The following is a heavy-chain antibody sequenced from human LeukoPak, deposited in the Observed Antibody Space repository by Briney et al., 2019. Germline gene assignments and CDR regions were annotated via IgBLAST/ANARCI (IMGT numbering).Heavy chain of an antibody. CDR1: GGSFRGYY. Sequence: PSETLSLTCAVYGGSFRGYYWNWIRQSPGKGLEWIGEINHSGSTNYNPSLKSRVTISVDTSKNQFSLKLSSVTAADTAVYYCARHWGYYGSGSYHKLDYWGQGTLVTVSS. J-gene: IGHJ4*02. CDR3: ARHWGYYGSGSYHKLDY. V-gene: IGHV4-34*01. CDR2: INHSGST. D-gene: IGHD3-10*01.